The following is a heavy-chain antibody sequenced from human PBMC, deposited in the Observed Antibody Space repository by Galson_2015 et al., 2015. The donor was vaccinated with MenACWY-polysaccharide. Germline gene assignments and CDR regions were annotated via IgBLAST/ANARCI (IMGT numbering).Heavy chain of an antibody. CDR1: GFTFSSYA. Sequence: SLRLSCAASGFTFSSYAVTWVRQAPGKGLECVSVIGGSDNDIYYADSVRGRFTISRDNSKNTLYLQMSSLRVEDTAIYYCAKGGGPRSGSHDSWGQGTLVTVSS. J-gene: IGHJ5*01. V-gene: IGHV3-23*01. CDR2: IGGSDNDI. CDR3: AKGGGPRSGSHDS. D-gene: IGHD1-26*01.